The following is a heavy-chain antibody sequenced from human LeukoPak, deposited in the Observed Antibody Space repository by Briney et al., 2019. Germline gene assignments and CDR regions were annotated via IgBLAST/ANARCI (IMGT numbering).Heavy chain of an antibody. V-gene: IGHV3-23*01. J-gene: IGHJ4*02. Sequence: GGSLRLSCAASGFTFSSYAMTWVRQAPGKGLEWVSTIGGSGGSTYYADSVKGRFTISRDNSKNTLYLQMNSLRAEDAAVYYCAKQTGTNQDWGQGTLVTVSS. CDR1: GFTFSSYA. D-gene: IGHD1/OR15-1a*01. CDR2: IGGSGGST. CDR3: AKQTGTNQD.